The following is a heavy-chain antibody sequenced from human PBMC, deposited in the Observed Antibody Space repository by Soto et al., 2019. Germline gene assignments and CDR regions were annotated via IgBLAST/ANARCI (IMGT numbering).Heavy chain of an antibody. D-gene: IGHD2-15*01. CDR2: ISPYNDDT. CDR3: ARESPTYCDGRSCNLTRACDI. V-gene: IGHV1-18*01. Sequence: QVQLVQSGAEVKKPGASVKVSCKASGYTFTTYGISWVRQAPGQRLEWMGWISPYNDDTNYAQMLQGRVTLTTDTSTRPVYMELRSLRSDDTAVYYCARESPTYCDGRSCNLTRACDIWGQGTMVTVSS. CDR1: GYTFTTYG. J-gene: IGHJ3*02.